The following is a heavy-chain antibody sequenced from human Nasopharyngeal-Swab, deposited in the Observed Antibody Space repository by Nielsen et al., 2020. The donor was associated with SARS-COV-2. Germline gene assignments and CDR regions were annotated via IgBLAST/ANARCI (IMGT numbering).Heavy chain of an antibody. V-gene: IGHV1-18*01. Sequence: GGSLRLSCKASGYIFTSYDISWVRQARGQGLEWMGWIGAYNGNTNYAQKFQDRVTMTTDTSTSTVYMELRRLRSDDTAVYYCARHGVAEDYWGQGTLVTVSS. CDR1: GYIFTSYD. CDR3: ARHGVAEDY. J-gene: IGHJ4*02. D-gene: IGHD3-3*01. CDR2: IGAYNGNT.